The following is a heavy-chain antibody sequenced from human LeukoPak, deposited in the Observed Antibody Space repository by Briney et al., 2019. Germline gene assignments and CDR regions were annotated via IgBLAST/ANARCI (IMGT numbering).Heavy chain of an antibody. V-gene: IGHV3-23*01. Sequence: TGGSLRLSCAASGLTFNNYAMTWVRQAPGKGLEWDSTINGSGGRTFYADSVKGRFTISRDNSKNTVYLQTNRLRAEDSAVYYCAKDATPYYSGQGTLVTVSS. CDR2: INGSGGRT. CDR1: GLTFNNYA. J-gene: IGHJ4*02. CDR3: AKDATPYY. D-gene: IGHD2-15*01.